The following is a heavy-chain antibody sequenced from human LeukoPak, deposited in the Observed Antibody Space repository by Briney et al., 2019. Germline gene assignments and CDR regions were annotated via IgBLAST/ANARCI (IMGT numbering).Heavy chain of an antibody. J-gene: IGHJ4*02. Sequence: GGSLRLSCAASGFNFRSYSMNWVRQAPGKGLEWLSFISSSGSAIYYADSVRGRFTISRDNAKNSLSLQMTSLRAEDTAVYFCARDFQPYFDTGGYPSHFAYWGQGTLVTVSS. V-gene: IGHV3-48*01. D-gene: IGHD3-22*01. CDR2: ISSSGSAI. CDR1: GFNFRSYS. CDR3: ARDFQPYFDTGGYPSHFAY.